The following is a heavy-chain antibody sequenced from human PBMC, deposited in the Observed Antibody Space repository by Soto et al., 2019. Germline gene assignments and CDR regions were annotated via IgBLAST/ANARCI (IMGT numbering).Heavy chain of an antibody. CDR3: ARDPSNTSGYRIYFDA. D-gene: IGHD6-19*01. J-gene: IGHJ5*02. V-gene: IGHV1-18*04. Sequence: ASVKVSCKTSGYSFTTHAITWVRQAPGQGLEWMGWISTYNGDTNYAQKFQGRVTLTKDTSTSTAYMELRSRRSDETAVYYCARDPSNTSGYRIYFDAWGQGTLVAVSS. CDR1: GYSFTTHA. CDR2: ISTYNGDT.